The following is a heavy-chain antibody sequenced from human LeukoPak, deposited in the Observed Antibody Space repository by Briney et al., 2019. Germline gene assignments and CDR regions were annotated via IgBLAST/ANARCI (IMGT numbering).Heavy chain of an antibody. V-gene: IGHV3-21*01. J-gene: IGHJ6*03. Sequence: GGSLRLSCAASGFTFSRYSMNWVRQAPGKGLGWVAFIRGSSAYTHYADSVKGRVTISRDNHRNSLYLQMDSLRAEDTAVYYCARVDTSEYYMDVWGKGTTVIVSS. CDR2: IRGSSAYT. CDR1: GFTFSRYS. D-gene: IGHD2/OR15-2a*01. CDR3: ARVDTSEYYMDV.